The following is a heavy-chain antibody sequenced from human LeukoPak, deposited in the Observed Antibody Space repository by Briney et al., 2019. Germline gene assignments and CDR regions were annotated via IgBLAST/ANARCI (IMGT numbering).Heavy chain of an antibody. Sequence: PGGSLRLSCAASGFTFSSYGMHWVRQAPGKGLEWVAFIRYDGSNKYYADSVKGRFTISRDNSKNTLYLQMNSLRAEDTAVYYCASVGNWNNWFDPWGQGTLVTVSS. D-gene: IGHD1-1*01. CDR3: ASVGNWNNWFDP. CDR2: IRYDGSNK. CDR1: GFTFSSYG. V-gene: IGHV3-30*02. J-gene: IGHJ5*02.